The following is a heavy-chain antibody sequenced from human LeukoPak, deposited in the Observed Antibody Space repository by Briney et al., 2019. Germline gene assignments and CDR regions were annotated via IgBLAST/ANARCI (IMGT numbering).Heavy chain of an antibody. D-gene: IGHD3-22*01. J-gene: IGHJ4*02. CDR2: ISAYNGNT. CDR1: GYTFTSYG. V-gene: IGHV1-18*01. CDR3: ARDGPYDSSAPLEY. Sequence: ASVKVSCKASGYTFTSYGISWVRQAPGQGLEWMGWISAYNGNTNYAQKLQGRVTMTTDTSTSTAYMELRSLRSDDTAVYYCARDGPYDSSAPLEYWGQGTLVTVSS.